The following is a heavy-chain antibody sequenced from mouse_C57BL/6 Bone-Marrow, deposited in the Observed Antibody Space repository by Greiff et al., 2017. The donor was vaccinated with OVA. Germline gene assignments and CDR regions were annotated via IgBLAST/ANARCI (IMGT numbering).Heavy chain of an antibody. D-gene: IGHD3-2*02. CDR2: IWSGGST. J-gene: IGHJ3*01. Sequence: QMQLKQSGPGLVQPSQSLSITCTVSGFSLTSYGVHWVRQSPGKGLEWLGVIWSGGSTDYNAAFISRLSISKDNSKSQVFFKMNSLQADDTAIYYCARQLRPSWFAYWGQGTLVTVSA. CDR1: GFSLTSYG. CDR3: ARQLRPSWFAY. V-gene: IGHV2-2*01.